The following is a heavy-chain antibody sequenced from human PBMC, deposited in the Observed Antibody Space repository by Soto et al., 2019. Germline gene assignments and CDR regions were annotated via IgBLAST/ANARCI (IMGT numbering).Heavy chain of an antibody. Sequence: GGSLRLSCAASGFTFSSYSMNWVRQAPGKGLEWVSSISSSSSYIYYADPVKGRFTISRDNAKNSLYLQMNSLRAEDTAVYYCARPYGSGSYETYFDYWGQGTLVTVSS. D-gene: IGHD3-10*01. J-gene: IGHJ4*02. V-gene: IGHV3-21*01. CDR2: ISSSSSYI. CDR1: GFTFSSYS. CDR3: ARPYGSGSYETYFDY.